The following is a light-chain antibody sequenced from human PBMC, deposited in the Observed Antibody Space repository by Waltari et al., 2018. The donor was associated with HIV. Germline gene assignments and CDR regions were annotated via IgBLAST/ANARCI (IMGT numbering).Light chain of an antibody. CDR2: EIS. CDR1: SSDVGGSNY. CDR3: SSYTVDSTLV. V-gene: IGLV2-14*01. J-gene: IGLJ3*02. Sequence: QSALTQPASVSGSPGQSITISCTGTSSDVGGSNYVSWYQQHPGKAPKLMIYEISNRPSGVSNRFSGSKSGNTASLTISGLQAEDEADYYCSSYTVDSTLVFGGGTKLTVL.